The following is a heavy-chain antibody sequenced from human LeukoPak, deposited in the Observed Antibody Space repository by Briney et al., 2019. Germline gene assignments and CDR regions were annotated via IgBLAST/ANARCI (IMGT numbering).Heavy chain of an antibody. J-gene: IGHJ4*02. CDR2: IRYDGSNK. V-gene: IGHV3-30*02. CDR1: GFTFSSYG. CDR3: AKASSDGPMVRGVIPDY. D-gene: IGHD3-10*01. Sequence: SRGSLRLSCAASGFTFSSYGMHWVRQAPGKGLEWVAFIRYDGSNKYYADSVKGRFTISRDNSKNTLYLQMNSLRAEDTAVYYCAKASSDGPMVRGVIPDYWGQGTLVTVSS.